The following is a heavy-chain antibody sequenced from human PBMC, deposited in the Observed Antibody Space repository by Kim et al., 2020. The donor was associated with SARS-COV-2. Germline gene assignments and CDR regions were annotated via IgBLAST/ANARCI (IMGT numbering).Heavy chain of an antibody. V-gene: IGHV4-4*08. Sequence: SETLSLTCTVSRASISDYYWSWIRQPPGKGLEWIGYVHTSGSTNYNPSLQSRVTISADTSKNQFSLKLSSMTYADTAVYYCATSRYATSPFYFDSWGQGTLVTVYS. CDR3: ATSRYATSPFYFDS. D-gene: IGHD2-2*01. CDR2: VHTSGST. CDR1: RASISDYY. J-gene: IGHJ4*02.